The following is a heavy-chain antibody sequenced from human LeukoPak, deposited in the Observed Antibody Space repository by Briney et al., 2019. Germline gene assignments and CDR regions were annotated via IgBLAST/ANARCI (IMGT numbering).Heavy chain of an antibody. CDR2: ISGDGGST. D-gene: IGHD3-22*01. V-gene: IGHV3-43*02. J-gene: IGHJ4*02. CDR1: GFTFDDYA. CDR3: ARDGYYYDSSGYSPDYFDY. Sequence: PGGSMRLSCAASGFTFDDYAMHWVRQAPGKGLGWVSLISGDGGSTYYADSVKGRFTISRDNAKNSLYLQMNSLRAEDTAVYYCARDGYYYDSSGYSPDYFDYWGQGTLVTVSS.